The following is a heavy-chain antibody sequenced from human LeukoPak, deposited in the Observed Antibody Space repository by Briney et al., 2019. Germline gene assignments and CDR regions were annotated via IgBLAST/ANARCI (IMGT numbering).Heavy chain of an antibody. CDR3: SRGPVAAYFDY. CDR2: IKSKTDGGTA. J-gene: IGHJ4*02. V-gene: IGHV3-15*01. Sequence: GGSLRLSCAASGSTFSNAWMSWVRQAPGKGLEWVGRIKSKTDGGTADYAAPVKGRFTISRDDSENTLYLQMNSLKTEDTAVYYCSRGPVAAYFDYWGQGTLVAVSS. CDR1: GSTFSNAW. D-gene: IGHD6-19*01.